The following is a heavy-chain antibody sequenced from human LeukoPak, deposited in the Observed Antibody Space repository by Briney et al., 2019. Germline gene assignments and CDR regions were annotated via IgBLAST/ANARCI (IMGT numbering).Heavy chain of an antibody. D-gene: IGHD2-2*01. CDR3: ATAYCSSTSCYLAY. V-gene: IGHV1-69*06. CDR1: GGTFSSYA. CDR2: IIPIFGTA. Sequence: SVKVSCKASGGTFSSYAISWVRQAPGQGLEWMGGIIPIFGTANYAQKFQGRVTITADKSTSTAYMELSSLRSEDTAVYYCATAYCSSTSCYLAYWGQGTLVTVSS. J-gene: IGHJ4*02.